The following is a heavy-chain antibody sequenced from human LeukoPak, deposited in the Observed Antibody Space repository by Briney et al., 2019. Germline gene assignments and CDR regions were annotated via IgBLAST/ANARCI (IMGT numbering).Heavy chain of an antibody. CDR2: FDPEDGET. CDR3: ATVLVLEWLPNYFDY. CDR1: GYTLTELS. V-gene: IGHV1-24*01. D-gene: IGHD3-3*01. J-gene: IGHJ4*02. Sequence: ASVKVSCKVSGYTLTELSMHWVRQAPGKGLEWMGGFDPEDGETIYAQKFQGRVTMTEDTSTDTAYMELSSLRSEGTAVYYCATVLVLEWLPNYFDYWGQGTLVTVSS.